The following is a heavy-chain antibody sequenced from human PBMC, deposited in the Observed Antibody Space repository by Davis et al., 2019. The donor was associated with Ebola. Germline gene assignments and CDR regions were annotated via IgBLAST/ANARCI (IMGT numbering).Heavy chain of an antibody. J-gene: IGHJ6*02. V-gene: IGHV3-23*01. CDR3: AISSSWYLYGMDV. Sequence: GGSLRLSCAASGFTFSSYAMSWVRQAPGKGLEWVSAISGSGGSTYYADSVKGRFTISRDNSKNTLYLQMNSLRAEDTAVYYCAISSSWYLYGMDVWGQGTTVTVSS. CDR1: GFTFSSYA. D-gene: IGHD6-13*01. CDR2: ISGSGGST.